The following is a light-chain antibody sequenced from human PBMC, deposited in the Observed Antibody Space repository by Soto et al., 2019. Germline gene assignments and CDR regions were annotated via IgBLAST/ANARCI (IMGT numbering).Light chain of an antibody. V-gene: IGKV3D-20*01. CDR2: DAS. CDR3: QKYGNTPLS. Sequence: EIVLTQSPATLSLSPGESATLSCGASQRVSNNYLAWYQQKPGLAPRLLIYDASSRATGIPDRFTGSGSGTDFTLTISRLKPEDFAVYYCQKYGNTPLSFGGGTKVDIK. J-gene: IGKJ4*01. CDR1: QRVSNNY.